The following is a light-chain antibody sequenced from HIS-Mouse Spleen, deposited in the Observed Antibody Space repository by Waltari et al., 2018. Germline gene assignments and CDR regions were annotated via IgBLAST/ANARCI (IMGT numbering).Light chain of an antibody. V-gene: IGLV3-27*01. Sequence: SYELTQPSSVSVSPGQTARITCSGDVLAKKYARWFQQKPGQAPVLVMYKDSERPSGIHERFSGSSSGTTVTLTISGAQVEDEADYYCYSAADNSGVFGGGTKLTVL. J-gene: IGLJ2*01. CDR3: YSAADNSGV. CDR1: VLAKKY. CDR2: KDS.